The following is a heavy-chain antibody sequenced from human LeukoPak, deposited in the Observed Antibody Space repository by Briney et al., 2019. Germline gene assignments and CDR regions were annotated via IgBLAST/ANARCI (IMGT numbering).Heavy chain of an antibody. V-gene: IGHV4-39*07. CDR2: IYHSGAT. J-gene: IGHJ4*02. CDR1: GGSISSSSYY. Sequence: SETLSLTCTVSGGSISSSSYYWGWIRQPPGKGLEWIGSIYHSGATYHNPSLKSRVTISVDTSKNQFSLKLSSVTAADTAVYYCARENYGDFDYWGQGTLVTVSS. D-gene: IGHD4-17*01. CDR3: ARENYGDFDY.